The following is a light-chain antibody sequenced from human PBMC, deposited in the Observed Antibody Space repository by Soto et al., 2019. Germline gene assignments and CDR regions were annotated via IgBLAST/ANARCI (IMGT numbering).Light chain of an antibody. CDR2: SNN. CDR1: GSNIGSNS. Sequence: QSVLTQPPSASGTPGQRVSISCSGGGSNIGSNSVNWYQHSPGTAPKLLIDSNNQRPSGVPDRFSGSKSGTSASLAISGLQSEDEADYYCGAWDDSMNGWVFGGGTKLTVL. V-gene: IGLV1-44*01. J-gene: IGLJ3*02. CDR3: GAWDDSMNGWV.